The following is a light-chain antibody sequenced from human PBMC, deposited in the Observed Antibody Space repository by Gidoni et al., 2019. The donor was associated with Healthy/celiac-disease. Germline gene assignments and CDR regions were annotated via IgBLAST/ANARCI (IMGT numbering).Light chain of an antibody. V-gene: IGLV1-44*01. CDR2: SNN. J-gene: IGLJ2*01. CDR3: AAWDDSLNGPHVV. CDR1: SSNIGSNT. Sequence: QSVLTQPPSASGTPWQRVTISCSGSSSNIGSNTVNWYQPLPGTAPKLLIYSNNQRPSGVPDRFSGSKSGTSASLAISGLQSEDEADYYCAAWDDSLNGPHVVFGGGTKLTVL.